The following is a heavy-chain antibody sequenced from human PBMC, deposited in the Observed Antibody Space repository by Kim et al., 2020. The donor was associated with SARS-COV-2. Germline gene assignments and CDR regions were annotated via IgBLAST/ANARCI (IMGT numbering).Heavy chain of an antibody. CDR2: TYYRSKWYY. J-gene: IGHJ4*02. CDR1: GDSVSSNTAA. D-gene: IGHD6-13*01. CDR3: ARGAYTSTWY. Sequence: SETLSLTCVISGDSVSSNTAAWHWIRQSPSRGLEWLGRTYYRSKWYYDYAVSVKSRMTIDPDTSKNQFSLQLNSLTPEDTAVYYCARGAYTSTWYWGPGTQVTVSS. V-gene: IGHV6-1*01.